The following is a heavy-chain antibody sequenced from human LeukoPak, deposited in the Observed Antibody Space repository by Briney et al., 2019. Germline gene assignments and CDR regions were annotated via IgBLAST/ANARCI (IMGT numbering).Heavy chain of an antibody. J-gene: IGHJ4*02. Sequence: GGSLRLSCAASGFTFSSYWMHWVRQVPGKGLVWVSRINSDGSSTSNADFVKGRFTISRDNAKNTLYLQMNSLRAEDTAVYYCARDLRTPSDTNIAIDCWGQRTLVTVSS. CDR3: ARDLRTPSDTNIAIDC. CDR1: GFTFSSYW. D-gene: IGHD4-23*01. CDR2: INSDGSST. V-gene: IGHV3-74*01.